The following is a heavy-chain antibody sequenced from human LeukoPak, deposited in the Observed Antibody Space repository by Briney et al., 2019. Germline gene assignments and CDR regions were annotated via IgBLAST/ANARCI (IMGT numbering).Heavy chain of an antibody. CDR2: IYYSGST. D-gene: IGHD3-10*01. CDR3: ARGRVQKIYYYYYGMDV. V-gene: IGHV4-39*01. J-gene: IGHJ6*02. Sequence: SGTLSLTCTVSGGSISSSSYYWGWIRQPPGKGLEWIGSIYYSGSTYYNPSLKSRVTISVDTSKNQFSLKLSSVTAADTAVYYCARGRVQKIYYYYYGMDVWGQGTTVTVSS. CDR1: GGSISSSSYY.